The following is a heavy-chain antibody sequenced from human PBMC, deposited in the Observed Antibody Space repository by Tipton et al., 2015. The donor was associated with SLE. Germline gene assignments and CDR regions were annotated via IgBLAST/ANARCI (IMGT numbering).Heavy chain of an antibody. CDR3: ARAPYDSSGYKYFDL. D-gene: IGHD3-22*01. CDR2: IYYSGST. J-gene: IGHJ2*01. V-gene: IGHV4-31*03. Sequence: TLSLTCTVSGGSISSGGYNWSWIRQHPGKGLEWIGYIYYSGSTYYNPSLKSRVTMSVDTSKKQLSLKLSSVTAADTAVYYCARAPYDSSGYKYFDLWGRGTLVTVSS. CDR1: GGSISSGGYN.